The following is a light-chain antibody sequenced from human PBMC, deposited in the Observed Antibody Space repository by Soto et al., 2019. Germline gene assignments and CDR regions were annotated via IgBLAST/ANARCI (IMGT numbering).Light chain of an antibody. CDR1: QSVLYSSNNKNY. CDR2: WAS. V-gene: IGKV4-1*01. Sequence: DIVMTQSPDSLAVSLGERATINCESSQSVLYSSNNKNYLAWYQQKPGQPPKLLIYWASTRESGVPDRFSGSGSGTDFTLTISSLQADDVAVYYCQQYYSAPWTFGQGTKVGIK. CDR3: QQYYSAPWT. J-gene: IGKJ1*01.